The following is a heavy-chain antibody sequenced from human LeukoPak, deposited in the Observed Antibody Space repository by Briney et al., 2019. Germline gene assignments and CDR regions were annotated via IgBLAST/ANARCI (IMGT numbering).Heavy chain of an antibody. CDR2: ISSSSYI. CDR1: GFTFSSYS. V-gene: IGHV3-21*01. CDR3: ARDDSSGLHDY. Sequence: GGSLRLSCAASGFTFSSYSMNWVRQAPGKGLEWVSSISSSSYIYYADSVKGRFTISRDNAKNSLYLQMNSLRAEDTAVYYCARDDSSGLHDYWGQGTLVTVSS. D-gene: IGHD6-19*01. J-gene: IGHJ4*02.